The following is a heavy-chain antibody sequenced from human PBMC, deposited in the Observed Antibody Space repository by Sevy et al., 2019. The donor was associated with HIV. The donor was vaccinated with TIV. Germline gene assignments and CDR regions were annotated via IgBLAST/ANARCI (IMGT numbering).Heavy chain of an antibody. CDR3: ASGTIFGADDAFDI. CDR1: GYTFTSYD. CDR2: MNPNSGNT. J-gene: IGHJ3*02. Sequence: ASVKVSGKASGYTFTSYDINWVRQATGQGLEWMGWMNPNSGNTGYAQKFQGRVTMTRNTSISTAYMELSSLRSEDTAVYYCASGTIFGADDAFDIWGQGTMVTVSS. V-gene: IGHV1-8*01. D-gene: IGHD3-3*01.